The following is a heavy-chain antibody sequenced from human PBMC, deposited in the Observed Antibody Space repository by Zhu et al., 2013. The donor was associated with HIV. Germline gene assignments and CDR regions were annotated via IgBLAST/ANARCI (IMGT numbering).Heavy chain of an antibody. Sequence: QVQLVQSGAEVKKPGASVKVSCKASGYTFTGYYMHWVRQAPGQGLEWMGWINPNSGGTNYAQKFQGWVTMTRDTSISTAYMELSRLRSDDTAVYYCARDRVPSQDCSSTSCHLYGMDVWGQGTTVTVSS. CDR2: INPNSGGT. V-gene: IGHV1-2*04. J-gene: IGHJ6*02. D-gene: IGHD2-2*01. CDR1: GYTFTGYY. CDR3: ARDRVPSQDCSSTSCHLYGMDV.